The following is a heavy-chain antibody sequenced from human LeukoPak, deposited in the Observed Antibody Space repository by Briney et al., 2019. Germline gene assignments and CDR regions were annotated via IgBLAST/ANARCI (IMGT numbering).Heavy chain of an antibody. J-gene: IGHJ4*02. CDR3: AKSEQWLIVAFDY. V-gene: IGHV3-23*01. CDR1: GFTFSSYA. CDR2: ISGSGGST. D-gene: IGHD6-19*01. Sequence: GGSLRLSCAASGFTFSSYAMSWVRQAPGKGLEWVSAISGSGGSTYYADSVEGRFTISRDNSKNTLYLQMNSLRAEDTAVYYCAKSEQWLIVAFDYWGQGTLVTVSS.